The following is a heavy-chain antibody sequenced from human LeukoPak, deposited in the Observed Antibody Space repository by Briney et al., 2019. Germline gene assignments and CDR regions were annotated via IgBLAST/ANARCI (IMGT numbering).Heavy chain of an antibody. V-gene: IGHV3-30*02. Sequence: PGGSLRLSCAGSGFTFSNYGMHWVRQASGKGLEWVAFIRYDGSNKYHADSVKGRFTISRDNSKNTLYLQMESLRAEDTAVYYCAFTSGGGKSDVFDIWGQGTMVTVSS. D-gene: IGHD1-1*01. CDR2: IRYDGSNK. CDR3: AFTSGGGKSDVFDI. CDR1: GFTFSNYG. J-gene: IGHJ3*02.